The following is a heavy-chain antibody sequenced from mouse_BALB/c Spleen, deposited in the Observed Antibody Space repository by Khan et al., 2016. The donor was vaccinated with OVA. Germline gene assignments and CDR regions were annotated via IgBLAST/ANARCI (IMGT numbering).Heavy chain of an antibody. J-gene: IGHJ3*01. CDR2: INPSDSES. D-gene: IGHD2-2*01. CDR1: GYTFTSYW. CDR3: TRRAKYGYDPAWFAY. V-gene: IGHV1-61*01. Sequence: QVQLQQPGAELVRPGASVKLSCKASGYTFTSYWMNWVRQRPGQGLEWVGKINPSDSESHYNQMFKDKATLTVDKSSGTAYMQLSSLTSEDSAVYYCTRRAKYGYDPAWFAYWGQGTLVTVSA.